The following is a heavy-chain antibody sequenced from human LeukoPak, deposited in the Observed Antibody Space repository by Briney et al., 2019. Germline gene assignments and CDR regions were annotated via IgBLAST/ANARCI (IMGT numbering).Heavy chain of an antibody. CDR2: VNHSGST. J-gene: IGHJ4*02. V-gene: IGHV4-34*01. Sequence: PSETLSLTCAVYGGSFSDYYWSWIRQSPGKGLEWIGEVNHSGSTNYNPSLKSRVTISIDTSKNQFSLKLSSVTAADTAFYYCAREEYSSDWYGHDSWGQGTLVTVSS. CDR3: AREEYSSDWYGHDS. D-gene: IGHD6-13*01. CDR1: GGSFSDYY.